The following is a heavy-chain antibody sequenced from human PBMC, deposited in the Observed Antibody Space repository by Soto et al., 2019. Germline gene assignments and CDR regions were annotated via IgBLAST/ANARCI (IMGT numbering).Heavy chain of an antibody. CDR2: ISYDGSNK. J-gene: IGHJ4*02. V-gene: IGHV3-30*18. CDR1: GFTFSGYG. CDR3: AKDLEAYYYDSSGYSY. Sequence: QVQLVESGGGVVQPGRSLRLSCAASGFTFSGYGMHWVRQAPGKGLEWVAVISYDGSNKYYADSVKGRFTISRDNSKNTLYLQMNSLRAEDTAVYYCAKDLEAYYYDSSGYSYWGQGTLVTVSS. D-gene: IGHD3-22*01.